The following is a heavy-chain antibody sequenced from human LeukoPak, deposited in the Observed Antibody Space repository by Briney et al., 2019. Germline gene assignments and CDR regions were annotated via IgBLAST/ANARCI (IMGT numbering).Heavy chain of an antibody. Sequence: PSETLSLTCTVSGGSISSSSYYWGWIRQPPGKGLEWIGSIYYSGSTYYNPSLKSRVTISVDTSKNQFSLKLSSVTAADTAVYYCARATLGVDTKWGFDYWGQGTLVTVSS. J-gene: IGHJ4*02. CDR1: GGSISSSSYY. D-gene: IGHD5-18*01. V-gene: IGHV4-39*07. CDR2: IYYSGST. CDR3: ARATLGVDTKWGFDY.